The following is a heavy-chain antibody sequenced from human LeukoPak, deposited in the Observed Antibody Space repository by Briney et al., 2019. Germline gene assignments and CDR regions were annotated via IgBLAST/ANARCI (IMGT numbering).Heavy chain of an antibody. CDR3: ARDRLSSGYYDFDY. CDR1: GYTFTSYY. Sequence: GASVKVSCKASGYTFTSYYMHWVRQAPGQGLEWMGIINPSGGSTSYAQKFQGRVTMTRDTSISTAYMELSRLRSDDTAVNYCARDRLSSGYYDFDYWGQGTLATVSS. D-gene: IGHD3-22*01. V-gene: IGHV1-46*01. J-gene: IGHJ4*02. CDR2: INPSGGST.